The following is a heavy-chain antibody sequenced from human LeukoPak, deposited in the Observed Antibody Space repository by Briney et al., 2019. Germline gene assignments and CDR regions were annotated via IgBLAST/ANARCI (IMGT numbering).Heavy chain of an antibody. CDR3: ARSTVVRILDY. V-gene: IGHV1-69*10. Sequence: SVKVSCKASGPTFSSYAINWVRQSAGQGLEWMGGIIAIFGIANYAQKLQGRVTMTTDTSTSTAYMELRSLRSDDTAVYYCARSTVVRILDYWGQGTLVTVSS. D-gene: IGHD4-23*01. CDR1: GPTFSSYA. CDR2: IIAIFGIA. J-gene: IGHJ4*02.